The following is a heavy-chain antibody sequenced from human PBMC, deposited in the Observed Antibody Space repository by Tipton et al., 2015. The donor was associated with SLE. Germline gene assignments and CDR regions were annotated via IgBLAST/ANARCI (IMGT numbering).Heavy chain of an antibody. CDR2: IYSRGST. CDR3: ARDAYCSGGSCYGFDS. V-gene: IGHV4-61*02. CDR1: GGSISSGSYY. Sequence: TLSLTCSVSGGSISSGSYYWSWIRQPAGKGLEWIGRIYSRGSTNSNLSLKSRVTMSLDASKNQFSLTVSSVTAADTAVYHCARDAYCSGGSCYGFDSWGPGTLVAVSS. D-gene: IGHD2-15*01. J-gene: IGHJ4*02.